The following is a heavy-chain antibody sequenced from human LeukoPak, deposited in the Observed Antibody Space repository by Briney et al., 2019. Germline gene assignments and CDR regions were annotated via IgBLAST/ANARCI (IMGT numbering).Heavy chain of an antibody. J-gene: IGHJ4*02. CDR3: ARASRDGYNQNFDH. CDR2: IYPGGSET. D-gene: IGHD5-24*01. CDR1: GYDFSTYW. V-gene: IGHV5-51*01. Sequence: KHGESLKISCKGLGYDFSTYWNAWVRLRPGKGLEWMGIIYPGGSETRYDPSFQGQVTISADRSTSTAYLQWSSLRASDTAMYYCARASRDGYNQNFDHWGQGTLVTVSS.